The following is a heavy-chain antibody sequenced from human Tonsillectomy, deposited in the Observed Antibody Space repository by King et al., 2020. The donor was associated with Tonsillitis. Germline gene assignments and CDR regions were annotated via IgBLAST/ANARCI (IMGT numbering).Heavy chain of an antibody. D-gene: IGHD4/OR15-4a*01. J-gene: IGHJ4*02. CDR1: GFTFSSYS. V-gene: IGHV3-21*01. Sequence: VQLVESGGGLVKPGGSLRLSCAASGFTFSSYSMNWVRQAPGKGLEWXSXXGGSSXXIXYADSVXGRFTISRDXAKNSLYLQMNSLRAEDTAVYYCARDRSSNYGDAPFDSWGQGTLVTVSS. CDR2: XGGSSXXI. CDR3: ARDRSSNYGDAPFDS.